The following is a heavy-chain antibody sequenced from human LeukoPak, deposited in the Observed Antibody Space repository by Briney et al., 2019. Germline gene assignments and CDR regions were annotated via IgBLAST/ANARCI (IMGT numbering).Heavy chain of an antibody. CDR2: INHSGST. V-gene: IGHV4-34*01. J-gene: IGHJ3*02. CDR3: ARHRSSGYYDAFDI. D-gene: IGHD3-22*01. Sequence: SSETLSLTCAVYGGSFSGYYWSWIRQPPGKGLEWIGEINHSGSTNYNPSLKSRVTISVDTSKNQFPLKLSSVTAADTAVYYCARHRSSGYYDAFDIWGQGTMVTVSS. CDR1: GGSFSGYY.